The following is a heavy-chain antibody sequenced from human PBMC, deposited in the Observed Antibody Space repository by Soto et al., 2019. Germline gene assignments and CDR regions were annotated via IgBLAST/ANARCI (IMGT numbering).Heavy chain of an antibody. Sequence: PSETLSLTCTVSGASVSGFYWSWIRKSAGKGLEWIGRIYATGTTDYNPSLKSRVMMSVDTSKKQFSLKLRSVTAADTAVYYCVRDGTKTLRDWFDPWGQGISVTVSS. V-gene: IGHV4-4*07. CDR1: GASVSGFY. J-gene: IGHJ5*02. CDR3: VRDGTKTLRDWFDP. CDR2: IYATGTT. D-gene: IGHD1-1*01.